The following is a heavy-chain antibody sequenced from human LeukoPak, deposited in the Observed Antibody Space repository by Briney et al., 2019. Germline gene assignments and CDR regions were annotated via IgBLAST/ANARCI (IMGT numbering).Heavy chain of an antibody. J-gene: IGHJ4*02. CDR2: ISAYNGNT. Sequence: ASVKVSCKASGYTFTGYGISWVRQAPGQGLEWMGWISAYNGNTNYAQKLQGRVTMTTDTSTSTAYMELRSLRSDDTAVYYCATQWLGGWVDYWGQGTLVTVSS. CDR3: ATQWLGGWVDY. CDR1: GYTFTGYG. D-gene: IGHD6-19*01. V-gene: IGHV1-18*01.